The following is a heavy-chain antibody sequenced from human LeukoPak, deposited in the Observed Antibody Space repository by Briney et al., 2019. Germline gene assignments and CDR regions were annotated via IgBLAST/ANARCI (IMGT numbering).Heavy chain of an antibody. D-gene: IGHD3-10*01. J-gene: IGHJ4*02. V-gene: IGHV4-59*01. Sequence: SETLSLTCTVSGGSIGSYYWSWIRQPPGKGLEWIGYIYYSGSTNYNPSLKSRVTMSVDTSKNQFSLKLSSVTAADTALYYCARVGPYYGSGSFDYWGQGTLVTVSS. CDR1: GGSIGSYY. CDR3: ARVGPYYGSGSFDY. CDR2: IYYSGST.